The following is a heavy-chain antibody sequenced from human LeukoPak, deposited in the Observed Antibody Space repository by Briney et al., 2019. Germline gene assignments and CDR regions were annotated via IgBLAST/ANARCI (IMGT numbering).Heavy chain of an antibody. CDR1: GFTFSSYA. CDR3: AKDKAKVATIKSDAFDI. J-gene: IGHJ3*02. CDR2: ISGSGGST. Sequence: GGSLRLSCAAPGFTFSSYAMSWVRQAPGKGLEWVSAISGSGGSTYYADSVKDRFTISRDNSKNTLYLQMNSLRAEDTAVYYCAKDKAKVATIKSDAFDIWGQGTMVTVSS. V-gene: IGHV3-23*01. D-gene: IGHD5-12*01.